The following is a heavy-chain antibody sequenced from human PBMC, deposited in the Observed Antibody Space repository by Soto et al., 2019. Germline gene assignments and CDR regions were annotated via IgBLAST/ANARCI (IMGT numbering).Heavy chain of an antibody. CDR3: ARVIAMDLLLHTAPGY. Sequence: GGSLRLSCVASGFTFGTYSMNWVRQAPGKGLEWVSYISSSTSTIYYADSVKGRFTISRDNAKSSLFLQMNSLRDEDTAVYYCARVIAMDLLLHTAPGYWGQGTLVTVSS. D-gene: IGHD5-18*01. J-gene: IGHJ4*02. V-gene: IGHV3-48*02. CDR1: GFTFGTYS. CDR2: ISSSTSTI.